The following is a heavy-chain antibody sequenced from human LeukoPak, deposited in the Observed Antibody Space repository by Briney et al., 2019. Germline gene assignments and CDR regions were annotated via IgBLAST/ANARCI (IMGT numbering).Heavy chain of an antibody. CDR2: INSDGSST. D-gene: IGHD4-17*01. J-gene: IGHJ4*02. Sequence: GGSLRLSCAASGFTFSSYWMHWVRQAPGKGLVWVSRINSDGSSTSYADSVEGRFTISRDNAKNTLYLQMNSLRAEDTAVYYCARDYADYVGYFFFDYWGQGTLVTVSS. CDR3: ARDYADYVGYFFFDY. CDR1: GFTFSSYW. V-gene: IGHV3-74*01.